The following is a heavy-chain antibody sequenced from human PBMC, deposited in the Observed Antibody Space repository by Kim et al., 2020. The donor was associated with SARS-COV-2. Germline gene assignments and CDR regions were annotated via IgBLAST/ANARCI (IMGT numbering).Heavy chain of an antibody. J-gene: IGHJ4*02. CDR3: ARSVGGWGNDY. CDR2: T. V-gene: IGHV1-18*01. D-gene: IGHD6-19*01. Sequence: TNYAQKLQGRVTMTTDTSTSTAYMELRSLRSDDTAVYYCARSVGGWGNDYWGQGTLVTVSS.